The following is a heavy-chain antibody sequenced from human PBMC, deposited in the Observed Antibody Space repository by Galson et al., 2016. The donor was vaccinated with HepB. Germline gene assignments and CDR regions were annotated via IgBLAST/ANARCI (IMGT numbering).Heavy chain of an antibody. CDR3: ATDVRVMRVYNYYGMDV. Sequence: SLRLSCAASGFNFDRLAVHWVRRAPGKGLEWVAVVSFDGFDKKYADSVKGRFSIARDNSKSTVYLQIDSLRAEDTAIYYCATDVRVMRVYNYYGMDVWGRGTTVTVSS. D-gene: IGHD3-16*01. V-gene: IGHV3-30*03. CDR2: VSFDGFDK. J-gene: IGHJ6*02. CDR1: GFNFDRLA.